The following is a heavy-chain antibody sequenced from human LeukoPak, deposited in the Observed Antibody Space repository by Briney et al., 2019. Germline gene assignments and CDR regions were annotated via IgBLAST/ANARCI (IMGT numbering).Heavy chain of an antibody. V-gene: IGHV1-69*05. CDR2: IIPIFGTA. D-gene: IGHD3-10*01. J-gene: IGHJ5*02. Sequence: SVKVSCKASGGTFSSYAISWVRQAPGQGLEWMGRIIPIFGTANYAQKFQGRVTITTDETTSTAYMELSSLRSEDTAVYYCARDLSQRSYGSGSNWFDPWGQGTLVTVSS. CDR1: GGTFSSYA. CDR3: ARDLSQRSYGSGSNWFDP.